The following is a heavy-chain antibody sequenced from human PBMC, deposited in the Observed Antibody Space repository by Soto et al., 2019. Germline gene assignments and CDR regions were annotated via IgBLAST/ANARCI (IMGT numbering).Heavy chain of an antibody. CDR2: ISGGGTST. Sequence: DVQLLESGGGLVQPGGSLRLSCAASGFAFRSYAMSWVRQTPGKGLEWVSAISGGGTSTYFADSVKGRFTISRDNSKNTLYLHMNSLGAEDTAVYYCAKYMSPGATFDSWGQGTLVIVSS. D-gene: IGHD1-26*01. V-gene: IGHV3-23*01. J-gene: IGHJ4*02. CDR1: GFAFRSYA. CDR3: AKYMSPGATFDS.